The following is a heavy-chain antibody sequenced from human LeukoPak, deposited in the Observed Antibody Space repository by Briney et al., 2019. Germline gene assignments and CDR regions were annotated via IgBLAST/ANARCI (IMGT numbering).Heavy chain of an antibody. CDR2: ISSSSSTV. Sequence: GGSLRLSCAASGFTFSSYSMNWVRQAPGKGLEWVSYISSSSSTVYYADSVKGRFTISRDNAKNSLYLQMNSLRAEDTAVYYCARDRYCSSTSCYILGDDYWGQGTLVTVSS. V-gene: IGHV3-48*01. D-gene: IGHD2-2*02. J-gene: IGHJ4*02. CDR1: GFTFSSYS. CDR3: ARDRYCSSTSCYILGDDY.